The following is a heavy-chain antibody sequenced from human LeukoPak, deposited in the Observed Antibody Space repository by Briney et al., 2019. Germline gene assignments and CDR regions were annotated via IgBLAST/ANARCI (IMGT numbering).Heavy chain of an antibody. CDR2: IYHSGST. D-gene: IGHD4-17*01. CDR1: GYSISSGYY. Sequence: SETLSLTCAVSGYSISSGYYWGWIRQPPGKGMEWIGSIYHSGSTYYNPSLKSRVTISVDTSKNQFSLKLSCVTAAHTAVYYCARIATTVTTEHDYWGQGTLVTVSS. J-gene: IGHJ4*02. V-gene: IGHV4-38-2*01. CDR3: ARIATTVTTEHDY.